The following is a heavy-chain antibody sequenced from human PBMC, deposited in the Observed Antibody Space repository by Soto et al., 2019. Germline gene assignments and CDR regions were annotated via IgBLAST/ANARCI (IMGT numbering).Heavy chain of an antibody. J-gene: IGHJ1*01. D-gene: IGHD6-19*01. CDR3: ARDLVARYSSGWDGDCYFQH. Sequence: PGGSLRLSCAASGFTLSSYSMNWVRQAPGKGLEWVSSISSSSYIYYADSVKGRFTISRDNAKNSLYLQMNSLRAEDTAVYYCARDLVARYSSGWDGDCYFQHWGQGTLVTVSS. CDR2: ISSSSYI. CDR1: GFTLSSYS. V-gene: IGHV3-21*01.